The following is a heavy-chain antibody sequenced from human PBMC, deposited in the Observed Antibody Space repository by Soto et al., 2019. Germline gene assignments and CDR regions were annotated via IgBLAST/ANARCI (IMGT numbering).Heavy chain of an antibody. CDR2: IYPGDSDT. Sequence: ESLKLSFKGSGYSFPSYWIVWVRRMPGKGLEWMGIIYPGDSDTRYSPSFQGQVTISADKSISTAYLQWSSLKASDTAMYYCARQDIVVVPAAIGNYYYYYGMDVWGQGTTVTVSS. CDR1: GYSFPSYW. D-gene: IGHD2-2*01. CDR3: ARQDIVVVPAAIGNYYYYYGMDV. J-gene: IGHJ6*02. V-gene: IGHV5-51*01.